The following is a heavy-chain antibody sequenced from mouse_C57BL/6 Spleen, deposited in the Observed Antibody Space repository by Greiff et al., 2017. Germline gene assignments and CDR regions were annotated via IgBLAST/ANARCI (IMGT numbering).Heavy chain of an antibody. V-gene: IGHV5-17*01. D-gene: IGHD1-1*01. CDR3: AKNYYGSSYYFDY. CDR1: GFTFSDYG. Sequence: EVTLVESGGGLVKPGGSLKLSCAASGFTFSDYGMHWVRQAPEKGLEWVAYISSGSSTIYYADTVKGRFTISRDNAKNTLFLQMTSLRSEDTAMYYCAKNYYGSSYYFDYWGQGTTLTVSS. CDR2: ISSGSSTI. J-gene: IGHJ2*01.